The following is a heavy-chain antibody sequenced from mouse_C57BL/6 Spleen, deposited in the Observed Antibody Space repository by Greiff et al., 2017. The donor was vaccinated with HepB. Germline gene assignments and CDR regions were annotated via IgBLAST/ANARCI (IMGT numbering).Heavy chain of an antibody. CDR3: ARSEDYDGFAAMDY. D-gene: IGHD1-2*01. CDR1: GYTFTSYG. CDR2: IYPRSGNT. Sequence: VQLQESGAELARPGASVKLSCKASGYTFTSYGISWVKQRTGQGLEWIGEIYPRSGNTYYNEKFKGKATLAADKSSSTAYMELRSLTSEDSAVYFCARSEDYDGFAAMDYWGQGTSVTVSS. J-gene: IGHJ4*01. V-gene: IGHV1-81*01.